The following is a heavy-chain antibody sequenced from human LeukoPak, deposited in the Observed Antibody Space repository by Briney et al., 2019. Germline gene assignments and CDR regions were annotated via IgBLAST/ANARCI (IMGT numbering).Heavy chain of an antibody. CDR1: GYTFTGYY. CDR2: INPNSGGT. CDR3: ARVQMTTVTGDYFDY. J-gene: IGHJ4*02. V-gene: IGHV1-2*02. Sequence: GASVKVSCKASGYTFTGYYMHWVRQAPGQGLEWMGWINPNSGGTNYAQKFQGRVTMTRDTSISTAYMELSRLRSDDTAVYYCARVQMTTVTGDYFDYWGQGTLVTVSS. D-gene: IGHD4-17*01.